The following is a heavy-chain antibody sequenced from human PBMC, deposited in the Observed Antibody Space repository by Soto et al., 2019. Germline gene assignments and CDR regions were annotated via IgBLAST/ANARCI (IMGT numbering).Heavy chain of an antibody. CDR1: GFTLSNDW. Sequence: GGSLRLSCAASGFTLSNDWMHWVRQVPGKGLVWVSRINSDGSITNYADPVKGRFTIYRDNAQNTLYLQMNSLRVEDTAVYYCARDHCTTSTCYTVWFDPWGQGTLVTVSS. J-gene: IGHJ5*02. CDR2: INSDGSIT. V-gene: IGHV3-74*01. D-gene: IGHD2-2*02. CDR3: ARDHCTTSTCYTVWFDP.